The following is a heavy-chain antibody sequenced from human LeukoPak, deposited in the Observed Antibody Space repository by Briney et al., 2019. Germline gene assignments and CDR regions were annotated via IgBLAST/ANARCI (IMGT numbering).Heavy chain of an antibody. J-gene: IGHJ4*02. CDR1: GYTCTGYY. CDR2: INPNTGGT. V-gene: IGHV1-2*02. Sequence: ASVKVSCKASGYTCTGYYMHWVRQAAGQGLEWMGWINPNTGGTNYAQEFQGRVTMTRVTSISTAYMELSRLRSDDTAVYYCARTPYSSSWETCFDYWGQGTLVTVSS. D-gene: IGHD6-13*01. CDR3: ARTPYSSSWETCFDY.